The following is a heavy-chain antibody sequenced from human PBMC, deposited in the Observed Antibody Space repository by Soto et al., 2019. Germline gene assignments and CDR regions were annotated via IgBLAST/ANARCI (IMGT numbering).Heavy chain of an antibody. Sequence: GASVKVSCKASGYTFTSYAMHWVRQAPGQRLEWMGWINAGNGNTKYSQKFQGRVTITRDTSASTAYMELSSLRSEGTAVYYCAREGQWLVQGAVTHYYYYGMDVWGQGTTVTVSS. CDR1: GYTFTSYA. V-gene: IGHV1-3*01. CDR2: INAGNGNT. D-gene: IGHD6-19*01. CDR3: AREGQWLVQGAVTHYYYYGMDV. J-gene: IGHJ6*02.